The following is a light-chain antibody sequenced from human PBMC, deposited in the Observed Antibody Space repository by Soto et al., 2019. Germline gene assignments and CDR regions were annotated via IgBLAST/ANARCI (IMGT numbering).Light chain of an antibody. CDR1: SSDVGGYNY. CDR3: SSYTSSITWV. CDR2: EVS. Sequence: QSALTQPASVSGSPGQSITISCTGTSSDVGGYNYVSWYQQHPGKAPKLMIYEVSNRPSGVSNRFSGSKSGNTASLTISGLQAEHEADYYCSSYTSSITWVFGGGTKLTVL. V-gene: IGLV2-14*01. J-gene: IGLJ3*02.